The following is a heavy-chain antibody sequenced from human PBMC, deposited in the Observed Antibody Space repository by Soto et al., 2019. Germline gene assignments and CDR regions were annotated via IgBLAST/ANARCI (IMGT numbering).Heavy chain of an antibody. Sequence: QVQLQESGPGLVKPSETLSLTCTVSGGSVSSGSYYWSWIRQPPGKGLEWIGYIYTSGSTNYNPSLKSRVTMSVDTSKNQFSLKLSSVTAADTAVYYCARDGSDYGDYDWFDPWGQGTLVTVSS. CDR3: ARDGSDYGDYDWFDP. D-gene: IGHD4-17*01. CDR1: GGSVSSGSYY. CDR2: IYTSGST. J-gene: IGHJ5*02. V-gene: IGHV4-61*01.